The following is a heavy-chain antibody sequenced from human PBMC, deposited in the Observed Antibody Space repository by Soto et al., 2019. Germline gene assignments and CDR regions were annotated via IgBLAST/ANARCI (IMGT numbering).Heavy chain of an antibody. Sequence: QVHLVQSGAEVKKPGASVKVSCKASGYTFTSYGITWVRQAPGQGLEWMGWISAHNGNTDYAQKLQGRVIVTRDTSTSTAYMEXXSLXXXXXXVYYCARGRYGDYWGQGALVTVSS. CDR2: ISAHNGNT. J-gene: IGHJ4*02. V-gene: IGHV1-18*01. CDR3: ARGRYGDY. CDR1: GYTFTSYG. D-gene: IGHD1-1*01.